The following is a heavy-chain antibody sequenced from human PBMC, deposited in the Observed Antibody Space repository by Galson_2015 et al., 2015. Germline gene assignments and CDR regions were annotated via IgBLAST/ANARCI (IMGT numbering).Heavy chain of an antibody. CDR1: GYTFTDQY. V-gene: IGHV1-2*04. CDR3: ATDASGSYGSLY. D-gene: IGHD1-26*01. CDR2: INTNSGGT. J-gene: IGHJ4*02. Sequence: SVKVSCKASGYTFTDQYMHWVRQAPGQGLEWMGWINTNSGGTNYAQKFQGWVTMTRDTSISTAYMQLSRLRSDDTAVYFCATDASGSYGSLYWGQGTLVTVSS.